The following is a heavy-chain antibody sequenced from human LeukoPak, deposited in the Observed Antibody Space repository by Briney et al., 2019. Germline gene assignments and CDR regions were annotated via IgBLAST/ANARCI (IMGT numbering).Heavy chain of an antibody. CDR2: IKRTADGGPT. Sequence: KPGGSLRLSCAASGFIFSQAWMTWVRQAPGKGLEWVGRIKRTADGGPTDYAAPVKGRFTISRDDSKNTLYLQMSSLKIEDTALYYCTTNQALDIWGQGTKVTVSS. CDR1: GFIFSQAW. V-gene: IGHV3-15*01. J-gene: IGHJ3*02. CDR3: TTNQALDI.